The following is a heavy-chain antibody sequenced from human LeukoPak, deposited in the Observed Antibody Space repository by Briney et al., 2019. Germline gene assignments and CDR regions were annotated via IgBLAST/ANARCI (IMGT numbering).Heavy chain of an antibody. J-gene: IGHJ3*02. Sequence: GASVKVSCKASGYTFTGYYMHWVRQAPGQGLEWMGWINPNSGGTNYAQKFQGRVTMTRDTSISTAYMELSRLRSDDTAVYYCARDKEMATRHDAFDIWGQGTMVTVSS. V-gene: IGHV1-2*02. D-gene: IGHD5-24*01. CDR1: GYTFTGYY. CDR2: INPNSGGT. CDR3: ARDKEMATRHDAFDI.